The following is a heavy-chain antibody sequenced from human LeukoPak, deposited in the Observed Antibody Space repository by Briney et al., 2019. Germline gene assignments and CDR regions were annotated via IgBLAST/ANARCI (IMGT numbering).Heavy chain of an antibody. CDR2: VSYGGRT. D-gene: IGHD2-21*01. Sequence: ASETLSLTCTVSGGSISSNSNYWAWSRQPPGRGLEWIGRVSYGGRTYYSPSLGSRVTISVDTSKNQFSLKLSSVPAADTAVYYCARQALWFFDHWGQGTLVTVSS. J-gene: IGHJ4*02. V-gene: IGHV4-39*01. CDR3: ARQALWFFDH. CDR1: GGSISSNSNY.